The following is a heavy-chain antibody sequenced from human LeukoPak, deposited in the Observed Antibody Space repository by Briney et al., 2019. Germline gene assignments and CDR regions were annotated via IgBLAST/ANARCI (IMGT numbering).Heavy chain of an antibody. CDR2: IYYSGST. V-gene: IGHV4-59*01. D-gene: IGHD3-16*01. CDR1: GGSFSGYY. Sequence: SETLSLTCAVYGGSFSGYYWSWIRQPPGKGLEWIGYIYYSGSTNYNPSLKSRVTISVDTSKNQFSLKLSSVTAADTAVYYCARRGSSEGNWFDPWGQGTLVTVSS. CDR3: ARRGSSEGNWFDP. J-gene: IGHJ5*02.